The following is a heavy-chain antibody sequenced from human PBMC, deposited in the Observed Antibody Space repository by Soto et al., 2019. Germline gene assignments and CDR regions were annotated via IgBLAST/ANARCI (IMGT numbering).Heavy chain of an antibody. CDR1: GGTFSSYA. CDR2: IIPIFGTA. CDR3: ARRIAVAGTGMVYFDY. V-gene: IGHV1-69*01. Sequence: QVQLVQSGAEVKKPGSSVKVSCKASGGTFSSYAISWVRQAPGQGLEWMGGIIPIFGTANYAQKFQGRVTITADESTSTAYMELSSLRSEDTAGYYCARRIAVAGTGMVYFDYWGQGTLVTVSS. J-gene: IGHJ4*02. D-gene: IGHD6-19*01.